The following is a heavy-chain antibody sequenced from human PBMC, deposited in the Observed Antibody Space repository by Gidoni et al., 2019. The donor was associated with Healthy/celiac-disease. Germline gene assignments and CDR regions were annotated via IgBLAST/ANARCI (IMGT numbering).Heavy chain of an antibody. D-gene: IGHD3-3*01. CDR2: ISYDGSNK. J-gene: IGHJ4*02. CDR1: GFTFSSYA. Sequence: QVQLVESGGGVVQPGRSLRLSCAASGFTFSSYAMHWVLQAPGKGLEWVAVISYDGSNKYYADSVKGRFTISRDNSKNTLYLQMNSLRAEDTAVYYCARDLGPYDFWSGYYDYWGQGPLVTVSS. V-gene: IGHV3-30*01. CDR3: ARDLGPYDFWSGYYDY.